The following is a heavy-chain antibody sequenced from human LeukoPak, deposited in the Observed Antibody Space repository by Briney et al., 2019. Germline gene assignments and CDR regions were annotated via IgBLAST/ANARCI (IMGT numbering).Heavy chain of an antibody. CDR2: ISSSSPYI. CDR3: ARVSRSPGSGTPGAYYYYMDV. D-gene: IGHD3-10*01. CDR1: GFTFSSYW. Sequence: KPGGSLRLSCAASGFTFSSYWMSWVRQAPGKGLEWVASISSSSPYIYYTDSVKGRFTISRDNAKNSLYLQMNSLRAEDTAVYYCARVSRSPGSGTPGAYYYYMDVWGKGTTVTISS. J-gene: IGHJ6*03. V-gene: IGHV3-21*04.